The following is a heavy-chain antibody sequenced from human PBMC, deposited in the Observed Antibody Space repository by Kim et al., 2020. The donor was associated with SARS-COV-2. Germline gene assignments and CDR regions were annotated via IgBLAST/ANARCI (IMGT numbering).Heavy chain of an antibody. J-gene: IGHJ5*02. V-gene: IGHV1-46*01. CDR3: ASAMVRGEDWFDP. Sequence: YEPKFQGRVTMTRDTSTSTVYMELSSLRSEDTAVYYCASAMVRGEDWFDPWGQGTLVTVSS. D-gene: IGHD3-10*01.